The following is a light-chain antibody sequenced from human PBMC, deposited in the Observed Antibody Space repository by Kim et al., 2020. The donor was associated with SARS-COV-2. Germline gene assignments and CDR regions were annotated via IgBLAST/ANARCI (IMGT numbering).Light chain of an antibody. J-gene: IGKJ1*01. CDR3: QQYNSYPWT. CDR1: QSISTW. CDR2: KAS. V-gene: IGKV1-5*03. Sequence: ASGGDRVTITCRASQSISTWLAWYQQKPGKAPKLLIYKASSLESGVPSRFSGSGSGTDFTLTVSSLQPDDFATYYCQQYNSYPWTFGQGTKVDIK.